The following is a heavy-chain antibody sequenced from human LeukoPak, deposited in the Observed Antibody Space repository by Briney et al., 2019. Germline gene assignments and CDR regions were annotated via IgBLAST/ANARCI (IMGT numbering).Heavy chain of an antibody. V-gene: IGHV3-48*03. J-gene: IGHJ4*02. CDR1: GFTFSSYE. Sequence: GGSLRLSCAVSGFTFSSYEMNWVRQAPGKGLEWVSYISSSGSTIYYADSVKGRFTISRDNAKKSLYLQMNSLRAEDTAVYYCARDGKGLAYYFDYWGQGTLVTVSS. D-gene: IGHD6-19*01. CDR3: ARDGKGLAYYFDY. CDR2: ISSSGSTI.